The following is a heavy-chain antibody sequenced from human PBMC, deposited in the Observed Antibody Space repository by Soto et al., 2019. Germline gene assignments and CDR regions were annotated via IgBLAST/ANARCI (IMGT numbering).Heavy chain of an antibody. V-gene: IGHV4-59*01. D-gene: IGHD1-7*01. Sequence: SETLSLTCTVSGGSISSYYWSWIRQPPGKGLEWIGYIYYSGSTNYNPSLKSRVTISVDTSKNQFSLKLSSVTAADTAAYYCARVGLGTLDAFDIWGQGTMVTVSS. CDR2: IYYSGST. CDR1: GGSISSYY. J-gene: IGHJ3*02. CDR3: ARVGLGTLDAFDI.